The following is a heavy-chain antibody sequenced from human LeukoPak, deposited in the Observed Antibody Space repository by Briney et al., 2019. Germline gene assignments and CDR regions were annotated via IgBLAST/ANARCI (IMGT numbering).Heavy chain of an antibody. CDR3: ARDRSPAPGRSYGRGHFDY. D-gene: IGHD5-18*01. CDR2: INPNSGDT. Sequence: ASVKVSCKASGHTFTGYYMHWVRQAPGQGLEWMGWINPNSGDTNYAQKFQGRVTMTRDTSINTAYMELSRLRSDDTAVYYCARDRSPAPGRSYGRGHFDYWGQGTLVTVSS. CDR1: GHTFTGYY. V-gene: IGHV1-2*02. J-gene: IGHJ4*02.